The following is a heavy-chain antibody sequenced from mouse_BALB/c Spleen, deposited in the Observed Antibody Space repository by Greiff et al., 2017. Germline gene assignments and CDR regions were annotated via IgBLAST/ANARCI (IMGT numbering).Heavy chain of an antibody. V-gene: IGHV14-3*02. D-gene: IGHD2-2*01. CDR2: IDPANGNT. CDR3: ARSFYYGYDDGAWFAY. CDR1: GFNIKDTY. Sequence: VQLQQSGAELVKPGASVKLSCTASGFNIKDTYMHWVKQRPEQGLEWIGRIDPANGNTKYDPKFQGKATITADTSSNTAYLQLSSLTSEDTAVYYCARSFYYGYDDGAWFAYWGQGTLVTVSA. J-gene: IGHJ3*01.